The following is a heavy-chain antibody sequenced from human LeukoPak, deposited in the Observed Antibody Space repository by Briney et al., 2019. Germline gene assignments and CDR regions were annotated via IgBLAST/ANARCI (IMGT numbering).Heavy chain of an antibody. J-gene: IGHJ5*02. CDR1: GGSISSSGYF. CDR2: LCFGGST. V-gene: IGHV4-39*02. CDR3: AREGLPGLCTSTSCYAVFDP. D-gene: IGHD2-2*01. Sequence: KPSETLSLTCAVSGGSISSSGYFWGWIRQSPGNGLEWIGSLCFGGSTYYNPSLKSRVTISGDTAKNHVSLKLISVSAADTAVYYCAREGLPGLCTSTSCYAVFDPWGQGTLVTVSS.